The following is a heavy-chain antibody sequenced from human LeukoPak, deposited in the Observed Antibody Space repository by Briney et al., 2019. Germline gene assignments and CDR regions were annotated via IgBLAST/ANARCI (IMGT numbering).Heavy chain of an antibody. J-gene: IGHJ5*02. CDR1: GGTFSSYA. CDR3: ASTDSVVVPAAIQYNWFEP. D-gene: IGHD2-2*01. CDR2: IIPIFGTA. V-gene: IGHV1-69*13. Sequence: ASVKVSCNASGGTFSSYAISWVRQAPGQGLEWMGGIIPIFGTANYAQKFQGRVTITADESMSKAYMELSSLSAEDTAVYDCASTDSVVVPAAIQYNWFEPWGRGTLVSVSS.